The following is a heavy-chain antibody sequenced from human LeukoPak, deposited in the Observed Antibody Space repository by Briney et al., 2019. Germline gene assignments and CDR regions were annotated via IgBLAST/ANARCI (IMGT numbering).Heavy chain of an antibody. J-gene: IGHJ6*03. CDR1: GGSFSGYY. D-gene: IGHD3-10*01. Sequence: SETLSLTCAVYGGSFSGYYWSWIRQPPGKGLEWIGEINHSESTNYNPSLKSRVTISVDTSKNQFSLKLSSVTAADTAVYYCARALSITMVRGTPYMDVWGKGTTVTVSS. CDR2: INHSEST. CDR3: ARALSITMVRGTPYMDV. V-gene: IGHV4-34*01.